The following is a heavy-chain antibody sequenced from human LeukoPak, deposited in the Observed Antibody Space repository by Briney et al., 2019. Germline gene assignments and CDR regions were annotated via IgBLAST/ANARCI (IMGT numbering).Heavy chain of an antibody. V-gene: IGHV1-24*01. CDR3: ATAALWFGASRAYYYYGMDV. Sequence: ASVKVSCKASGGTFSSYAISWVRQAPGKGLEWMGGFDPEDGETIYAQKFQGRVTMTEDTSTDTAYMELSSLRSEDTAVYYCATAALWFGASRAYYYYGMDVWGQGTTVTVSS. CDR2: FDPEDGET. J-gene: IGHJ6*02. D-gene: IGHD3-10*01. CDR1: GGTFSSYA.